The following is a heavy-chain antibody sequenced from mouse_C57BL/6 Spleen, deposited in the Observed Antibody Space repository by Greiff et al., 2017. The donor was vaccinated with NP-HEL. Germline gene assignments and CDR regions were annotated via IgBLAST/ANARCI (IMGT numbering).Heavy chain of an antibody. CDR1: GFNIKDDY. CDR2: IDPENGDT. J-gene: IGHJ3*01. Sequence: VQLQQSGAELVRPGASVKLSCTASGFNIKDDYMHWVKQRPEPGLEWIGWIDPENGDTEYASKFQGKATITADTSSNTAYLQLSSLTSEDTAVYYCTTWTAQATWFAYWGQGTLVTVSA. D-gene: IGHD3-2*02. CDR3: TTWTAQATWFAY. V-gene: IGHV14-4*01.